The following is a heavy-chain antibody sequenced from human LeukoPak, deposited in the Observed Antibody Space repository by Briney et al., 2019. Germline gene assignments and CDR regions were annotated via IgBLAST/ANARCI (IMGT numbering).Heavy chain of an antibody. Sequence: PSETLSLTCAAYGGSFSDYYWSWIRQPPGKGLEWIGEINHSGSTNYNPSPKSRLTISADKTKNQSSLKLSSVTAADTAVYYCTYSSSWPLASEYFQHWGQGNLVTVSS. CDR3: TYSSSWPLASEYFQH. D-gene: IGHD6-13*01. V-gene: IGHV4-34*01. J-gene: IGHJ1*01. CDR2: INHSGST. CDR1: GGSFSDYY.